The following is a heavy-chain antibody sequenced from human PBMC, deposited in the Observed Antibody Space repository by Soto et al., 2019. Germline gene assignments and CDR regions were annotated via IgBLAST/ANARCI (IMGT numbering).Heavy chain of an antibody. CDR3: ARHVWLES. Sequence: LRLSCAASGFNVNSNSMNWVRQAPGKGLEWLSLIHSDGNTKYADSVKGRFTISRDSFENTFYLQMNSLRAEDTAVYYCARHVWLESCGQGTLVTVSS. V-gene: IGHV3-53*01. J-gene: IGHJ5*01. CDR1: GFNVNSNS. CDR2: IHSDGNT.